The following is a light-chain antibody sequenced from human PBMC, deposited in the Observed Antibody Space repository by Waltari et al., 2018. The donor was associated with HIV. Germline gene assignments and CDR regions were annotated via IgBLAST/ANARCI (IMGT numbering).Light chain of an antibody. CDR3: SSYAGRNNYV. CDR2: EVS. V-gene: IGLV2-8*01. Sequence: QSALTQPPSASGSPGQSVTISCTGTSSDVGGYKYVSWYQQHPGKAPKLMIYEVSKRPSGVPDRFVGSKSGNTASLTVSGLQAEDEADYYCSSYAGRNNYVFGTGTKVTVL. CDR1: SSDVGGYKY. J-gene: IGLJ1*01.